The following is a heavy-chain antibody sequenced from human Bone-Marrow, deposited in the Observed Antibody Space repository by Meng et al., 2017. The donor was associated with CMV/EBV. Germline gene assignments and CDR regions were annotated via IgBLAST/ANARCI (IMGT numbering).Heavy chain of an antibody. CDR1: GYTFTGYY. V-gene: IGHV1-2*02. CDR2: INPNSGGT. CDR3: ARQQPKDRLRITIFGVATRENWFDP. J-gene: IGHJ5*02. Sequence: ASVKVSCKVSGYTFTGYYMHWVRQAPGQGLEWMGWINPNSGGTNYAQKFQGRVTMTRDTSISTAYMELSRLRSDDTAVYYCARQQPKDRLRITIFGVATRENWFDPWGQGTLVTVSS. D-gene: IGHD3-3*01.